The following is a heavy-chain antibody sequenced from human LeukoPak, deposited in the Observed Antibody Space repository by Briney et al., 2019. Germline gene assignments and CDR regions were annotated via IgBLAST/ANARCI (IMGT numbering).Heavy chain of an antibody. D-gene: IGHD3-22*01. Sequence: GGSLRLSCAASGFTFSSYSMNWVRQAPGKGLEWVSSISSSSSYIYYADSVKGRFTISRDNSKNTLYLQMNSLRAEDTAVYYCATMIVGIMDVWGKGTTVTISS. CDR3: ATMIVGIMDV. CDR2: ISSSSSYI. J-gene: IGHJ6*03. CDR1: GFTFSSYS. V-gene: IGHV3-21*04.